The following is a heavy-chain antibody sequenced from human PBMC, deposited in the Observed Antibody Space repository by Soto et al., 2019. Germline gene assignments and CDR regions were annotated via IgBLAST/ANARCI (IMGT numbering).Heavy chain of an antibody. CDR2: ITGGGAT. V-gene: IGHV3-48*03. CDR1: GFPFSNFE. CDR3: VGGGLPYFYH. D-gene: IGHD3-16*01. J-gene: IGHJ4*02. Sequence: EVQVVESGGGLEQPGGSLRLSCVASGFPFSNFEMNWIRQGPGKGLEWISYITGGGATYYADSVKGRFTISRDNAKNSLFLQMNTVEVGDTAVYYCVGGGLPYFYHWGRGTLVTVSS.